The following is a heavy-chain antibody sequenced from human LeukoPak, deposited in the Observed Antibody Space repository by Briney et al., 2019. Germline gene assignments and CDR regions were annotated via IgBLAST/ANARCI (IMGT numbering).Heavy chain of an antibody. CDR1: GFTFSSYA. V-gene: IGHV3-30-3*01. CDR2: ILYDGSNK. Sequence: PGGSLRLSCAASGFTFSSYAMHWVRQAPGKGLEWVAVILYDGSNKYYADSVKGRFTISRDNSKNTLYLQMNSLRAEDTAVYYCARDYGIAVAENGGNDYWGQGTLVTVSS. D-gene: IGHD6-19*01. CDR3: ARDYGIAVAENGGNDY. J-gene: IGHJ4*02.